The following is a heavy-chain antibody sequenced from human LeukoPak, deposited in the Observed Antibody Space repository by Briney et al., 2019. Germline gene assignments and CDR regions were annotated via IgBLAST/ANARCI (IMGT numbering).Heavy chain of an antibody. Sequence: GGSLRLSCAASGFTFSDYYMSWIRQAPGKGLEWVSYISSSGSTIYYADSVKGRFTISRDNAKNSLYLQMNSLRAEDTAVYYCARDRATQLRYFDWLSNLFDYWGQGTLVTVSS. CDR1: GFTFSDYY. CDR2: ISSSGSTI. CDR3: ARDRATQLRYFDWLSNLFDY. D-gene: IGHD3-9*01. V-gene: IGHV3-11*01. J-gene: IGHJ4*02.